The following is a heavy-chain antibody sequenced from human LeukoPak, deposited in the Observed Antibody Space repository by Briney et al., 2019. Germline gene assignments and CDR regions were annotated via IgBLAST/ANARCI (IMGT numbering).Heavy chain of an antibody. CDR1: GGSISSSSYY. CDR3: ARRKRGLRYFDWPKAGGAFDI. CDR2: IYYRGST. J-gene: IGHJ3*02. V-gene: IGHV4-39*01. Sequence: AETLSLTCTVSGGSISSSSYYWGGIRQPPGKGREWIGSIYYRGSTHYNPSLKSRDTISVDTSKNQFSLKLRCVTGADTGVYYCARRKRGLRYFDWPKAGGAFDIWGQGTMVTVSS. D-gene: IGHD3-9*01.